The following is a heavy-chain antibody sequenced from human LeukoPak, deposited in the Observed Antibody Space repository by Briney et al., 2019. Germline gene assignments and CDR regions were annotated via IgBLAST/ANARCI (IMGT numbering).Heavy chain of an antibody. Sequence: PSETLSLTCTVSGGXVSSGSYYWSWIRQPPGMGLEWLGYIHYSGSTNYNTSLESRVTISVDTSKNQFSLKLNSVTAADTAVYYCARDKGYCSSTSCYGLDYWGQGTLVTVSS. D-gene: IGHD2-2*01. CDR3: ARDKGYCSSTSCYGLDY. CDR2: IHYSGST. J-gene: IGHJ4*02. V-gene: IGHV4-61*01. CDR1: GGXVSSGSYY.